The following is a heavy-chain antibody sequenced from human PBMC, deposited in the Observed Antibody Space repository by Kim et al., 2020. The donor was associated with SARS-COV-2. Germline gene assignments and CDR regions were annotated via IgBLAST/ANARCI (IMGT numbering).Heavy chain of an antibody. D-gene: IGHD3-22*01. Sequence: SETLSLTCAVHGESFSTYYWNWIRQPPGKGLEWIGQITHRGSTNYHPALKSRVTISTHTSKTQFSLKMTSVTAADTAVYYCAGYYYDTTDYSTTDFDFWGPGTLVTVSS. CDR3: AGYYYDTTDYSTTDFDF. CDR2: ITHRGST. J-gene: IGHJ4*02. V-gene: IGHV4-34*01. CDR1: GESFSTYY.